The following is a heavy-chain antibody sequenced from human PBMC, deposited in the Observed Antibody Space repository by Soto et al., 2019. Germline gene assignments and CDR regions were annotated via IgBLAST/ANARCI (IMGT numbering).Heavy chain of an antibody. J-gene: IGHJ3*02. Sequence: SVKVSCKASGGTFSSYAISWVRQAPGQGLEWRGGIIPIFGTANYAQKFQGRVTITADKSTSTAYMELSSLRYEDTAVYYCASRSRWFDAFDIWGQGTMVTVSS. CDR2: IIPIFGTA. V-gene: IGHV1-69*06. CDR1: GGTFSSYA. CDR3: ASRSRWFDAFDI. D-gene: IGHD6-13*01.